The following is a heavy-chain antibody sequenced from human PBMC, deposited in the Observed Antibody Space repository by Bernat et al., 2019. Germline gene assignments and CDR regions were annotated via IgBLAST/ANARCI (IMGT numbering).Heavy chain of an antibody. V-gene: IGHV3-23*01. CDR2: ISGSVGST. CDR1: GFTFSSYA. Sequence: EVQLLESGGGLVQPGGSLRLSCAASGFTFSSYAMSWVRQAPGKGLEWGSTISGSVGSTYYADSVKGRFTISRDNSKNTLYLQMNSLRAEDTAIYYCAKLDHNYLDYWGQGTLVTVSS. D-gene: IGHD1-14*01. CDR3: AKLDHNYLDY. J-gene: IGHJ4*02.